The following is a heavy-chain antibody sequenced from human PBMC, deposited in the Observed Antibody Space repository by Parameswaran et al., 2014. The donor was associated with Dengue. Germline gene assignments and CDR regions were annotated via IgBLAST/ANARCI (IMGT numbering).Heavy chain of an antibody. Sequence: AGGSLRLSCAVYGGSFSGYYWSWIRQPPGKGLEWIGEINHSGSTNYNPSLKSRVTISVDTSKNQFSLKLSSVTAADTAVYYCASPSVDTAPYGMDVWGQGTTVTVSS. D-gene: IGHD5-18*01. CDR3: ASPSVDTAPYGMDV. V-gene: IGHV4-34*01. J-gene: IGHJ6*02. CDR1: GGSFSGYY. CDR2: INHSGST.